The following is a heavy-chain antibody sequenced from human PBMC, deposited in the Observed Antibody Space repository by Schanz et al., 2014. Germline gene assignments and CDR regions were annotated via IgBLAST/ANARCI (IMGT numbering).Heavy chain of an antibody. J-gene: IGHJ6*03. CDR1: GFTFHTYD. Sequence: QVQLVESGGGVVQPGGSLRLSCAASGFTFHTYDMHWVRQAPGKGLEWVAQISHDGHRDFYADSVKGRFTVSRDNNWKTLSLQMNSLRSDDTAIYHCARENSSGYSPAVTYYIDVWGKGTTVTVSS. V-gene: IGHV3-30-3*01. D-gene: IGHD3-22*01. CDR3: ARENSSGYSPAVTYYIDV. CDR2: ISHDGHRD.